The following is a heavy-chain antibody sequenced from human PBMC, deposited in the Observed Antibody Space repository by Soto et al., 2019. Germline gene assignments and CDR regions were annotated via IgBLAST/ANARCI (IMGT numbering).Heavy chain of an antibody. Sequence: PSETLSLTCTVSGGSISSSSYYWGWIRQPPGKGLEWIGSIYYSGSTYYNPSLKSRVTISVDTSKNQLSLKLSSVTAADTAVYYCASPGLSYGSSSYDPFDYWGQGTLVTVSS. V-gene: IGHV4-39*01. CDR1: GGSISSSSYY. J-gene: IGHJ4*02. CDR2: IYYSGST. CDR3: ASPGLSYGSSSYDPFDY. D-gene: IGHD6-13*01.